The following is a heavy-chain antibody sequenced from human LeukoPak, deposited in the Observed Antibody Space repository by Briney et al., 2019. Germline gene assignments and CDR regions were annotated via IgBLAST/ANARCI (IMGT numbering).Heavy chain of an antibody. D-gene: IGHD3-10*01. CDR1: GFTFSSYA. CDR2: IRSKANNYAT. J-gene: IGHJ3*02. V-gene: IGHV3-73*01. CDR3: TRRTLYGSGNIDAFDI. Sequence: GGSLRLSCAASGFTFSSYAMSWVRQASGKGLEWVGRIRSKANNYATAYAASVKGRFTISRDDSRNTAYLQMNSLKTEDTAVYYCTRRTLYGSGNIDAFDIWGQGTMVTVSS.